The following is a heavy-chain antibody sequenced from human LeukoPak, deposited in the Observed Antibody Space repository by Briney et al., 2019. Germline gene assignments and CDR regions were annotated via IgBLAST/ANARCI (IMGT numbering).Heavy chain of an antibody. CDR1: GFTFSNYA. V-gene: IGHV3-23*01. CDR2: LSGSGGNT. Sequence: GGSLRLSCAASGFTFSNYAMAWVRQAPGKGLEWVSGLSGSGGNTYYADSVKGRFTISRDNSKNTLYLQMNSLRAEDTAVYYCAKASWGYLYYFDYWGQGTLVTVSS. J-gene: IGHJ4*02. D-gene: IGHD2-2*01. CDR3: AKASWGYLYYFDY.